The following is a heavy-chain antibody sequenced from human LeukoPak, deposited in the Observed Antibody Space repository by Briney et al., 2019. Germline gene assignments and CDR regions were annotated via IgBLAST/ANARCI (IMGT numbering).Heavy chain of an antibody. CDR2: ISAYNGNT. D-gene: IGHD3-10*01. CDR3: ARDWHYGSGSYHKNDY. J-gene: IGHJ4*02. V-gene: IGHV1-18*01. Sequence: ASVKVSCKASGYTFTSYSINWVRQAPGQGLEWMGWISAYNGNTNYAQKLQGRVTMTTDTSTSTAYMELRSLRSDDTAVYYCARDWHYGSGSYHKNDYWGQGTLVTVSS. CDR1: GYTFTSYS.